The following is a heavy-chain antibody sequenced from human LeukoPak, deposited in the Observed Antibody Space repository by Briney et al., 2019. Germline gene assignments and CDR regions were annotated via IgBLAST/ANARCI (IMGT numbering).Heavy chain of an antibody. V-gene: IGHV4-39*07. CDR1: GGSISSSSYY. CDR3: ASGDNDPLFDY. J-gene: IGHJ4*02. D-gene: IGHD1-1*01. Sequence: ASETLSLTCTVSGGSISSSSYYWGWTRQPPGKGLEWIGSIYYSGSTYYNPSLKSRVTISVDTSKNQFSLNLNYMTAADTAVYYCASGDNDPLFDYWGQGTLVTVSS. CDR2: IYYSGST.